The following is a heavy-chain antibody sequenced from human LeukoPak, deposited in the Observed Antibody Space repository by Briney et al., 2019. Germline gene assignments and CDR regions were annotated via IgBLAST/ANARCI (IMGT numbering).Heavy chain of an antibody. CDR1: GFTVSSNY. J-gene: IGHJ4*02. V-gene: IGHV3-66*01. CDR2: IYSGGST. CDR3: AREGPGRPIDY. Sequence: QPGRSLRLSCAASGFTVSSNYMSWIRQAPGKGLEWVSVIYSGGSTYSADSVKGRFTISRDNSKNTLFLQMNSLRAEDTAVYYCAREGPGRPIDYWGQGTLVTVSS. D-gene: IGHD1-26*01.